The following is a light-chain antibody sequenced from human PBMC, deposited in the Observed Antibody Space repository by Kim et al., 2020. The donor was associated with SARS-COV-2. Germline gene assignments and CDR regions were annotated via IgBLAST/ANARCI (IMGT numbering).Light chain of an antibody. V-gene: IGLV1-40*01. J-gene: IGLJ3*02. Sequence: PGQRVTISCTGSSTNIGAGFDVHWYQQLPGTAPTLLIYGNNNRPSGVPDRFSGSKSGTSASLAITGLQAEDEADYYCQSFDSRSVMFGGGTQLTVL. CDR1: STNIGAGFD. CDR3: QSFDSRSVM. CDR2: GNN.